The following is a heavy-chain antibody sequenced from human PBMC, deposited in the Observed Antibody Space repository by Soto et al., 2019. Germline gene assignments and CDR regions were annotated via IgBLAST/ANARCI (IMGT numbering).Heavy chain of an antibody. Sequence: WGSLRLSCAASGFIFKMYWMHWVRQIPGKGLVWISRIYNDGTYSDYADSVRGRFTISRDSVNDTLYLQMNNLRAEDSGLYYCTRGPRPISTGTAAYWGQGTQVSVSS. CDR2: IYNDGTYS. D-gene: IGHD3-9*01. CDR3: TRGPRPISTGTAAY. CDR1: GFIFKMYW. J-gene: IGHJ4*02. V-gene: IGHV3-74*01.